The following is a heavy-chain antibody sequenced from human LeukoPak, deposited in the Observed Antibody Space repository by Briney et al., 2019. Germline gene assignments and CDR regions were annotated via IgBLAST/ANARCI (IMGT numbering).Heavy chain of an antibody. D-gene: IGHD6-13*01. J-gene: IGHJ4*02. Sequence: GSLRLSCAASGFTFSSYGMHWVRQAPGKGLEWVAVISYDGRNKYYADSVKGRFTISRDNSKNTLYLQMNSLRAEDTAVYYCAKGYSSSWYVFDYWGQGTLVTVSS. CDR2: ISYDGRNK. CDR1: GFTFSSYG. CDR3: AKGYSSSWYVFDY. V-gene: IGHV3-30*18.